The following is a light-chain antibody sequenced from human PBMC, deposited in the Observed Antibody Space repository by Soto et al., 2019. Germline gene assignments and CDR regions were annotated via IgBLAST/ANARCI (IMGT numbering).Light chain of an antibody. J-gene: IGLJ1*01. CDR2: VVS. V-gene: IGLV2-14*03. Sequence: QSVLNQPASVSGFPGQWITISCTGTSSDVGAYDFVSWYQQHPDKAPKLMIYVVSNRPSGVSNRFSGSKSVNTATLTISGLQAEDEADYYCSSYTSSSTRVFGTGTKVTVL. CDR3: SSYTSSSTRV. CDR1: SSDVGAYDF.